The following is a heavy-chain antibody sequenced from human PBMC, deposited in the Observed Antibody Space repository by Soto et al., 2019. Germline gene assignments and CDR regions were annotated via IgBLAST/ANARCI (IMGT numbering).Heavy chain of an antibody. CDR3: ARKRYFDWGGFDY. J-gene: IGHJ4*02. D-gene: IGHD3-9*01. CDR2: IWHDGSSE. V-gene: IGHV3-33*01. CDR1: GFTFSGYG. Sequence: GGSLRLSCAASGFTFSGYGMHWVRQAPGKGLEWVAVIWHDGSSEYYADSVKGRFTISRDNSKNTLYLQVNSLRAEDTAVYYCARKRYFDWGGFDYWGQGTLVTVSS.